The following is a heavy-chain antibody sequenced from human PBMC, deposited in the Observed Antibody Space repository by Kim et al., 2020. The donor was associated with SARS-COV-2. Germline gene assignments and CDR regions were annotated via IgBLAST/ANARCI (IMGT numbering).Heavy chain of an antibody. Sequence: GGSLRLSCAASGFTFSSYSMNWVRQAPGKGLEWVSSISSSSSYIYYADSVKGRFTISRDNAKNSLYLQMNSLRAEDTAVYYCAGIRYGDYFYNTNDYWGQGTLVTVSS. J-gene: IGHJ4*02. CDR1: GFTFSSYS. CDR2: ISSSSSYI. V-gene: IGHV3-21*01. D-gene: IGHD4-17*01. CDR3: AGIRYGDYFYNTNDY.